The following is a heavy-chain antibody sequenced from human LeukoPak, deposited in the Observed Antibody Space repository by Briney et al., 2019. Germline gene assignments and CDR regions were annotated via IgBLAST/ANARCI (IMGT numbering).Heavy chain of an antibody. CDR2: ISGSGGST. Sequence: GGSLRLSCAASGFTFSSYAMSRVRQAPGKGLEWVSAISGSGGSTYYADSVKGRFTISRDNSKNTLYLQMNSLRAEDTAVYYCAKTFSYALTTPDYWGQGTLVTVSS. CDR1: GFTFSSYA. D-gene: IGHD2-2*01. V-gene: IGHV3-23*01. CDR3: AKTFSYALTTPDY. J-gene: IGHJ4*02.